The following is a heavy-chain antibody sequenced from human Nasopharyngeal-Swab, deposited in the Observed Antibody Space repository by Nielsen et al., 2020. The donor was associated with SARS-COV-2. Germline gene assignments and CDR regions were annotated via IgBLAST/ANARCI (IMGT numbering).Heavy chain of an antibody. V-gene: IGHV1-69*04. CDR2: IIFMVGVA. CDR1: GGIFGSYA. D-gene: IGHD2-2*01. CDR3: ARDGDCIRTSCYGYYYGMDV. J-gene: IGHJ6*02. Sequence: SVKVSCKASGGIFGSYAVSWVRQAPGQGLEWMGRIIFMVGVANYAQTFQGRVTITADKSTSTAYMELSSLRSEDTAVYYCARDGDCIRTSCYGYYYGMDVWDQGTTVTVSS.